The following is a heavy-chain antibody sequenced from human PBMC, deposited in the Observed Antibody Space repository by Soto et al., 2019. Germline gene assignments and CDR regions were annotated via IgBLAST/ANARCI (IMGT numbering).Heavy chain of an antibody. V-gene: IGHV4-39*01. CDR2: ISYSGST. J-gene: IGHJ6*02. CDR3: ARRYFYGSGKYGLDV. D-gene: IGHD3-10*01. Sequence: SETLSLTCTVSGGSVSSSGSYWGWIRQPPGKGLEWIGTISYSGSTYYSPSLKSRVTISVDTSKSQFSLKLSSVTAADTAVYYCARRYFYGSGKYGLDVWGQGTAVTVSS. CDR1: GGSVSSSGSY.